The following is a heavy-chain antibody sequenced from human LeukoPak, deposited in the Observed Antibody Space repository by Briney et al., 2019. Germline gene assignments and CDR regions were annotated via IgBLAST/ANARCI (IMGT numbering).Heavy chain of an antibody. V-gene: IGHV4-39*01. Sequence: SETLSLTCSVSGGSISSSSYYWGWIRQPPGKGLEWIGSIYFSGSTYYNPSLKSRVTISVDTSKNQFSLKLTSVTAADTAVYNCASEKILSGMDVWGQGTTVTVSS. CDR2: IYFSGST. CDR1: GGSISSSSYY. CDR3: ASEKILSGMDV. D-gene: IGHD2/OR15-2a*01. J-gene: IGHJ6*02.